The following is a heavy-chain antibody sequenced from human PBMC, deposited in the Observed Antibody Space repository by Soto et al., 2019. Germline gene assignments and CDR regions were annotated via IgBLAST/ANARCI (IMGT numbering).Heavy chain of an antibody. D-gene: IGHD4-17*01. Sequence: QLQLRESGPGLVKPSETLSLTCTVSGGSISGGVGGLYYWSWIRQPPGKGLEWIGYIYDSGSTYYNPHLKSRGTISVDTSKTQFSLRLSSVTAADTAVYYCAREVIPLTTDWYFDLWGRGTLVTVSS. J-gene: IGHJ2*01. CDR3: AREVIPLTTDWYFDL. V-gene: IGHV4-30-4*01. CDR2: IYDSGST. CDR1: GGSISGGVGGLYY.